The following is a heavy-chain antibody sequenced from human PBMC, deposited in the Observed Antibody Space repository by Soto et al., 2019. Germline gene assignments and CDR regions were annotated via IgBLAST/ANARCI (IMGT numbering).Heavy chain of an antibody. CDR2: TYYRSKWYN. J-gene: IGHJ3*02. CDR3: ARVPNPFRLKIGYSESHASDI. Sequence: SQTLSLTCAISGDSVSSNSAAWNWIRQSPSRGLEWLGRTYYRSKWYNDYAVSVKSRITINPDTSKNQFSLQLNSVTPEDTAVYYCARVPNPFRLKIGYSESHASDIWGQGTMVTVSS. V-gene: IGHV6-1*01. D-gene: IGHD2-15*01. CDR1: GDSVSSNSAA.